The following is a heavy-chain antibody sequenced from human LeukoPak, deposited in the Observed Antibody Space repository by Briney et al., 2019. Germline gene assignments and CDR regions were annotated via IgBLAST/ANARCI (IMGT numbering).Heavy chain of an antibody. V-gene: IGHV3-33*01. CDR3: TRYNNDHFDY. J-gene: IGHJ4*02. D-gene: IGHD1-14*01. Sequence: GGSLRLSCAGSGFTFGGYSMHWFRQTPGKGLEGVAVIAYDGSRAFYADSVKGRFTISRDNSKNTMSVQMDDLRAEDTAVYYCTRYNNDHFDYWGQGTLVTVSS. CDR2: IAYDGSRA. CDR1: GFTFGGYS.